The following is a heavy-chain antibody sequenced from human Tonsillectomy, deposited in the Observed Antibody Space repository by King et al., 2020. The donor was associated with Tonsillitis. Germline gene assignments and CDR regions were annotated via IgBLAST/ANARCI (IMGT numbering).Heavy chain of an antibody. CDR2: ISYDGKAK. CDR3: ARDVGPGVAAAGTLDP. V-gene: IGHV3-30*04. CDR1: GFTINNYA. J-gene: IGHJ5*02. Sequence: VQLVESGGGVVQPGRSLRLSCAASGFTINNYAMNWVRQAPGKGLDWVAVISYDGKAKSYARSVKGRFTISRDNSENTIYLQMNSLRPEDTAVYYCARDVGPGVAAAGTLDPWGQGTLVTVSS. D-gene: IGHD6-13*01.